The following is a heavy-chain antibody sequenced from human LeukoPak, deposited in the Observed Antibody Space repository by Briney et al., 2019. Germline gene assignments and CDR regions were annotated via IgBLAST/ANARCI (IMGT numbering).Heavy chain of an antibody. D-gene: IGHD3-22*01. CDR3: ARHAYYYDRSGSYEAFDI. CDR2: IYYSGST. CDR1: GGSISSSSYY. Sequence: SETLSLTCTVSGGSISSSSYYWSWIRQPPGKGLEWIGYIYYSGSTNYNPSLKSRVTISVDTSKNQFSLELSSVTAADTAVYYCARHAYYYDRSGSYEAFDIWGQGTMVTVSS. J-gene: IGHJ3*02. V-gene: IGHV4-61*01.